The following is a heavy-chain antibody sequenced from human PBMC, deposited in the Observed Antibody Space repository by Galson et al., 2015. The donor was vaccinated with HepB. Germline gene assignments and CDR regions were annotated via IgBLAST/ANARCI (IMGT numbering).Heavy chain of an antibody. V-gene: IGHV3-30*18. CDR3: AKDLRSSSLDY. J-gene: IGHJ4*02. CDR1: GFTFSNYG. D-gene: IGHD6-6*01. Sequence: ASGFTFSNYGMHWVRQVPGKGLDWVAIISYDGSDKGYADSVRGRFTISRDNSKNTLYVQMNSLRVEDTAVYYCAKDLRSSSLDYWGQGTLVTVSS. CDR2: ISYDGSDK.